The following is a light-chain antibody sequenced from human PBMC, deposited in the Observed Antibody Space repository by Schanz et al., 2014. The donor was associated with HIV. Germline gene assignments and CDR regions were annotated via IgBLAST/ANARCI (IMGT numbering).Light chain of an antibody. CDR2: DVT. CDR1: TSDIGNHDF. V-gene: IGLV2-8*01. CDR3: SSYGGGDTLL. Sequence: QSVLTQPPSASGSPGQLVTISCTGTTSDIGNHDFVSWYQQHPGKAPKLMIYDVTKRPSGVPARFSGSKSGNTASLTVSGLQADDEADYYCSSYGGGDTLLFGGGTKLTVL. J-gene: IGLJ3*02.